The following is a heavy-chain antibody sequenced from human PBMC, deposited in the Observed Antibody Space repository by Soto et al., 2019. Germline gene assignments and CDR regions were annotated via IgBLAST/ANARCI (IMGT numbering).Heavy chain of an antibody. CDR2: IGSAGDT. Sequence: RWISQTTGKGLEWVSVIGSAGDTYYPGSVKGRFTISRENAKNSLYLQMNSLRAEDTAVYYCARGYLGSFDYWGQGTLVTVSS. CDR3: ARGYLGSFDY. D-gene: IGHD7-27*01. V-gene: IGHV3-13*01. J-gene: IGHJ4*02.